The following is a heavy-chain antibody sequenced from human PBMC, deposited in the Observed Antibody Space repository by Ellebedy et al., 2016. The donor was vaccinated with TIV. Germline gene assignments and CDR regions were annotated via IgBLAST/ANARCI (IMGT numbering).Heavy chain of an antibody. Sequence: GGSLRLSCAASGFTFSHHAFYWVRQAQGKGLEWVTIISYDGNNKFYLDSVEGRFSISRDDSKNILYLQMNSLRPEDTAVYYCSREGLEAGMDLWGQGTTVIVSS. CDR3: SREGLEAGMDL. CDR2: ISYDGNNK. V-gene: IGHV3-30*04. CDR1: GFTFSHHA. J-gene: IGHJ6*02.